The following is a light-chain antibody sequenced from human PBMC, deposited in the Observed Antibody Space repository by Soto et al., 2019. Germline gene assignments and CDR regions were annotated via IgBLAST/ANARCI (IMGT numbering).Light chain of an antibody. V-gene: IGLV2-14*01. J-gene: IGLJ1*01. CDR2: DVT. CDR1: SSDVGGYIY. Sequence: QSVLTQPSFLSGSPGQSITISCTGTSSDVGGYIYVSWYQQHPGKAPKLMIYDVTSRPSGVSYRFSGSKSGNTASLTISGLQAEDEADYYCSSYTTSRSYVFGTRTKVTVL. CDR3: SSYTTSRSYV.